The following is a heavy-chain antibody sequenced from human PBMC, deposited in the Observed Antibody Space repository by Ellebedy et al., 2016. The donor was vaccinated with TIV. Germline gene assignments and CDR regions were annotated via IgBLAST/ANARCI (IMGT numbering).Heavy chain of an antibody. V-gene: IGHV3-53*01. D-gene: IGHD5-18*01. CDR2: IYSGGST. J-gene: IGHJ4*02. Sequence: PGGSLRLSCAASGFTVSSNYMSWVRQAPGKGLEWVSVIYSGGSTYYADSVKGRFTISRDNSKSTLDLQMSSLRAEDTAVYYCAKDRTPGDGYWVFDFWGQGTLVTVST. CDR3: AKDRTPGDGYWVFDF. CDR1: GFTVSSNY.